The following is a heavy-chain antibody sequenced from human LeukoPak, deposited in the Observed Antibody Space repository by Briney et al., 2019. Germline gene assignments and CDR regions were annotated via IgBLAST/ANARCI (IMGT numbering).Heavy chain of an antibody. CDR1: GGSFCGYY. V-gene: IGHV4-34*01. CDR3: AIQDDYGDYV. J-gene: IGHJ4*02. Sequence: PSETLSLTCAVYGGSFCGYYWSWIRQPPGKGLEWIGEINHSGSTNYNPSLKSRVTISVDTSKNQFSLKLSSVTAADTAVYYCAIQDDYGDYVWGQGTLVTVSS. CDR2: INHSGST. D-gene: IGHD4-17*01.